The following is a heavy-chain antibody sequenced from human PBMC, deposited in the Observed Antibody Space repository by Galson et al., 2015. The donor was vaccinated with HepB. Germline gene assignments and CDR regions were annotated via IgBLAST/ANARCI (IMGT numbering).Heavy chain of an antibody. D-gene: IGHD2-8*02. CDR2: TKQGGNER. J-gene: IGHJ3*02. V-gene: IGHV3-7*03. Sequence: SLRLSCAASGFTFSTYWMTWVRQTPGKGLEWVAYTKQGGNERDYVDSVKGRFTISRDNAENSQYLQMNSLRAEDTAVYYCARHRWCALNIWGPGTMVTVSS. CDR1: GFTFSTYW. CDR3: ARHRWCALNI.